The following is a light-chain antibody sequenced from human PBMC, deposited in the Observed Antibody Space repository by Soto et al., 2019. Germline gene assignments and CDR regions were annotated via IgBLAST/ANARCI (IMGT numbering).Light chain of an antibody. CDR3: SSYAGSNNVV. CDR2: EVN. Sequence: QSALTQPPSASGSPGQSVTISCTGTSSDVGGYNYVSWYQQHPGKAPKLIIYEVNKRPSGVPDRFCGSKSGNTASLTVSGLQADDEADYYCSSYAGSNNVVFGGGTKLTVL. CDR1: SSDVGGYNY. J-gene: IGLJ2*01. V-gene: IGLV2-8*01.